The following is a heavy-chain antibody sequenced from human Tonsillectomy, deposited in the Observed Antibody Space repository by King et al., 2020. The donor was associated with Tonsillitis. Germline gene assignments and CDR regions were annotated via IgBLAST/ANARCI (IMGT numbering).Heavy chain of an antibody. J-gene: IGHJ3*02. Sequence: EVQLVESGGGLVQPGRSLRLSCAASGFTFDDYAMHWVRQAPGKGLEWVSGISWNSGRIGYADSVKGRFTISRDNAKNSLYLQMNSRRAEDTALYYCAKDIYQLMFLFAFDIWGQGTMVTVSS. V-gene: IGHV3-9*01. CDR2: ISWNSGRI. CDR3: AKDIYQLMFLFAFDI. CDR1: GFTFDDYA. D-gene: IGHD2-8*01.